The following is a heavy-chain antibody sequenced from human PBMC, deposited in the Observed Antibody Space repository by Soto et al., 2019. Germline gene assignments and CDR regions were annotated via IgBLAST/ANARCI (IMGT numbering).Heavy chain of an antibody. J-gene: IGHJ4*03. V-gene: IGHV4-59*08. CDR2: IYYSGST. D-gene: IGHD5-18*01. CDR1: GVSISDHY. Sequence: QVQLQESGPGLVKPSETLSLTFTVSGVSISDHYWSWIRQPQGKGLEWIGYIYYSGSTNYNPSLKSRVTISVDTSKNQLSLKLNSMTAADTAVYYCARHLDTTMVASFDYWGQVTLFTVSS. CDR3: ARHLDTTMVASFDY.